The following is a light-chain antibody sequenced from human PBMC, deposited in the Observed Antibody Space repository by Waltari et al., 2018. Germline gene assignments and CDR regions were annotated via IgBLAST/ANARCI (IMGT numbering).Light chain of an antibody. CDR1: QNVFHCSDSKNY. CDR2: WAS. Sequence: DIVMTPFPDSLAVSLGERATLNCKSRQNVFHCSDSKNYLTWYQQKPGQPPKLLIYWASTRQSGVPDRFSGSGSGTDFTLTISSLQAEDVALYYCQQHYSSPLTFGGGTKVEIQ. J-gene: IGKJ4*01. V-gene: IGKV4-1*01. CDR3: QQHYSSPLT.